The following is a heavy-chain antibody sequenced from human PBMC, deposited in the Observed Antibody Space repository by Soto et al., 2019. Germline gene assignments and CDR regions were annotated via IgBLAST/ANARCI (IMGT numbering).Heavy chain of an antibody. CDR3: AKGGIAVLPIKN. D-gene: IGHD6-19*01. Sequence: VGSLRLSCAASGFTVSSTYLTWVRQAPGKGLEWVAILYTGTDTVYADSVKGRFTISRDNSKNTLYLQMNSLRAEDTAVYYCAKGGIAVLPIKNWGQGTLVTVSS. CDR1: GFTVSSTY. J-gene: IGHJ4*02. V-gene: IGHV3-53*01. CDR2: LYTGTDT.